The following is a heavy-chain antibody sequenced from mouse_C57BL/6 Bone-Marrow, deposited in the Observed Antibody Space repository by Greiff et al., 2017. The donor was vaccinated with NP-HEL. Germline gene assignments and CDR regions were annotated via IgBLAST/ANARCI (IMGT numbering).Heavy chain of an antibody. CDR1: GYTFTDYY. V-gene: IGHV1-26*01. D-gene: IGHD2-4*01. Sequence: EVQLQQSGPELVKPGASVKISCKASGYTFTDYYMNWVKQSHGKSLEWIGDINPNNGGTSYNQKFKGKATLTVDKSSSTSYMELRSLTSEDSAVYYCAREVHLYYDYDVGAYWGQGTLVTVSA. CDR3: AREVHLYYDYDVGAY. CDR2: INPNNGGT. J-gene: IGHJ3*01.